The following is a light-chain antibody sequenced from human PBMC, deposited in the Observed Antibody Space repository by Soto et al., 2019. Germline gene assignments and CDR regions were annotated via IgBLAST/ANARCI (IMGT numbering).Light chain of an antibody. CDR2: GAS. Sequence: EVGMTQSAPSLYVSPGEGGNLXCRASQSISRDLGWYQQNPGQAPSLLIFGASTRADGSPARFSGSGSVTEFSRTISGLQSEDFAVYFGHQYENWPKTFGQGTKVDIK. V-gene: IGKV3-15*01. CDR1: QSISRD. J-gene: IGKJ1*01. CDR3: HQYENWPKT.